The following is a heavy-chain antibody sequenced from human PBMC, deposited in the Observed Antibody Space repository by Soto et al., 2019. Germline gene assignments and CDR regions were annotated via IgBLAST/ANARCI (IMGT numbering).Heavy chain of an antibody. CDR2: IYPGDSAT. D-gene: IGHD1-26*01. CDR3: AKRRNVVGAPFDS. J-gene: IGHJ4*02. Sequence: PAESLKISCKDSGYNFTTYWIAWVRQMPGKGLEWMGIIYPGDSATRYSPSFKGQVTISADKSISAAYLHWNSLQASDSAMYYCAKRRNVVGAPFDSWGQGTLVTVSS. CDR1: GYNFTTYW. V-gene: IGHV5-51*01.